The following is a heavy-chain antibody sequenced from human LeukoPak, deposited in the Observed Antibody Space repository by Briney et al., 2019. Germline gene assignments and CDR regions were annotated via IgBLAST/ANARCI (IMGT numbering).Heavy chain of an antibody. D-gene: IGHD5-24*01. V-gene: IGHV3-23*01. CDR1: GFTFSSYA. J-gene: IGHJ4*02. CDR3: AKDPPRWLLPRGHFDY. CDR2: ISGSGGST. Sequence: GGSLRLSCAASGFTFSSYAMSWVRQAPGKGLEWVSAISGSGGSTYYADSVKGRFTISRDNSKNTLYLQMNSLRAEDTAVYYCAKDPPRWLLPRGHFDYWGQGTLVTVSS.